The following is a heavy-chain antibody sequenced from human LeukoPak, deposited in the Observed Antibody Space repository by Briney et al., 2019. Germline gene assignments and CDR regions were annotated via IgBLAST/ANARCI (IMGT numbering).Heavy chain of an antibody. V-gene: IGHV1-69*05. J-gene: IGHJ5*02. Sequence: SVKVSCKASGGTFSSYAISWVRQAPGQGLEWMGRIIPIFGTANYAQKFQGRVTITTDESTSTAYLELSSLRSEDTAVYYCARGGEYDFWSGYINWFDPWGQGTLVTVSS. CDR2: IIPIFGTA. D-gene: IGHD3-3*01. CDR1: GGTFSSYA. CDR3: ARGGEYDFWSGYINWFDP.